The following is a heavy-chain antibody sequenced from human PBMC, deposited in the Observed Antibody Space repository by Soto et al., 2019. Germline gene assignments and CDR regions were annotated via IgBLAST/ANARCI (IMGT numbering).Heavy chain of an antibody. V-gene: IGHV3-30*18. CDR2: ISYDGSNK. J-gene: IGHJ5*02. Sequence: GVSLRLSCAASGFTFSSYGMHWVRQAPGKGLEWVAVISYDGSNKYYADSVKGRFTISRDNSKNTLYLQMNSLRAEDTAVYYCAKDSITIFGVVIISVTWGQGT. CDR3: AKDSITIFGVVIISVT. D-gene: IGHD3-3*01. CDR1: GFTFSSYG.